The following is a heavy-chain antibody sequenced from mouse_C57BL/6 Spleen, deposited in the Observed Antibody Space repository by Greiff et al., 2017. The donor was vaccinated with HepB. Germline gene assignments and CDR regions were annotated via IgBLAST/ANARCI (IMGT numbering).Heavy chain of an antibody. CDR2: IYPRSGNT. J-gene: IGHJ1*03. V-gene: IGHV1-81*01. Sequence: QVQLQQSGAELARPGASVKLSCKASGYTFTSYGISWVKQRTGQGLEWIGEIYPRSGNTYYNEKFKGKATLTADKSSSTAYMELRSLTSEDSAVYFCASKGPHYYGSSYVRYFDVWGTGTTVTVSS. D-gene: IGHD1-1*01. CDR1: GYTFTSYG. CDR3: ASKGPHYYGSSYVRYFDV.